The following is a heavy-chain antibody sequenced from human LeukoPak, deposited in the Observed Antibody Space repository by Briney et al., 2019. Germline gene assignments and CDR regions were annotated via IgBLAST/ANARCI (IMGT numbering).Heavy chain of an antibody. D-gene: IGHD6-19*01. V-gene: IGHV1-2*02. CDR3: ARGYSGFVERDY. J-gene: IGHJ4*02. CDR1: GYTFTGYY. Sequence: ASVKVSCKACGYTFTGYYMHWVGRAPGQGLEWMGRIYPNNGGTNYAQKFQGRVTLISDTAFSTAYMELSRLRSNDTAVYYCARGYSGFVERDYWGQGTLVTVSS. CDR2: IYPNNGGT.